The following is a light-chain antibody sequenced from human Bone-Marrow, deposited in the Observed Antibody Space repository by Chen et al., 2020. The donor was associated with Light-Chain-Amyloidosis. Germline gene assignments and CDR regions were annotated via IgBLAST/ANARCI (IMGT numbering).Light chain of an antibody. CDR1: SSDVGGFNY. V-gene: IGLV2-14*01. CDR3: SSYTSDNIPVV. J-gene: IGLJ2*01. CDR2: DVS. Sequence: QSALTQPASVSGSPGQSITLSCTGSSSDVGGFNYVSWYQRHPGKAPKLMIYDVSNRPSGVFNRFSGAKSGNTASLTISGLRAEDEADYYCSSYTSDNIPVVFGGGTKLTVL.